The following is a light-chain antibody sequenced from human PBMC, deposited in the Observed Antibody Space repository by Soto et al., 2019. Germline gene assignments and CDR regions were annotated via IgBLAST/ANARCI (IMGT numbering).Light chain of an antibody. CDR3: SSYAGSNNYV. CDR1: SSDVGNYNY. V-gene: IGLV2-8*01. CDR2: EVF. J-gene: IGLJ1*01. Sequence: LTQPPSASGSPGQSVTISCTGTSSDVGNYNYVSWYQQHPGKAPKLMIYEVFKRPSGVPDRFSGSKSGNTASLTVSGLQAEDEADYYCSSYAGSNNYVFGTGTKAPS.